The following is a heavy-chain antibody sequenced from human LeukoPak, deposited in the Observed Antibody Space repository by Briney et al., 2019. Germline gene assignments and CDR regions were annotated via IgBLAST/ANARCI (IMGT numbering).Heavy chain of an antibody. CDR1: GFTFSNAW. CDR3: TTDQLLGGGDAFDI. V-gene: IGHV3-15*01. D-gene: IGHD2-2*01. CDR2: IKSKTDGGTT. J-gene: IGHJ3*02. Sequence: PGGSLRLSCAASGFTFSNAWMSWVRQAPGKGLEWVGRIKSKTDGGTTDYATPVKGRFTISRDDSKNTLYLQMNSLKTEDTAVYYCTTDQLLGGGDAFDIWGQGTMVTVSS.